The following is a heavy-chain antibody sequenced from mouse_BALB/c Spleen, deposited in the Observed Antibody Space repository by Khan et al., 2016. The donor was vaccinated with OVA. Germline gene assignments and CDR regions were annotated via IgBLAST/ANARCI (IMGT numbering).Heavy chain of an antibody. V-gene: IGHV1S132*01. Sequence: VQLQQSGAELVRPGASVKLSCKTSGYIFTSYWIHWVKQRSGQGPGRIAMIYPGTDNTYYNQKLKDKASLTADKSSSTDYLPLGRLKSEDSAVYSRDRQTALYYFDNWGQGTTLTVSS. D-gene: IGHD1-2*01. CDR3: DRQTALYYFDN. J-gene: IGHJ2*01. CDR1: GYIFTSYW. CDR2: IYPGTDNT.